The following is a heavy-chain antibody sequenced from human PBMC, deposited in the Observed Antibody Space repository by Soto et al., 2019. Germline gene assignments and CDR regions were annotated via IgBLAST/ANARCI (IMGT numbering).Heavy chain of an antibody. CDR1: GFTFSSYA. D-gene: IGHD1-7*01. V-gene: IGHV3-21*01. Sequence: GGSLRLSCAASGFTFSSYAMSWVRQAPGKGLEWVSAISSSSSYIYYADSVKGRFTISRDNAKNSLYLQMNSLRAEDTAVYYCARDLITGTTPAFDYWGQGTLVTVSS. J-gene: IGHJ4*02. CDR3: ARDLITGTTPAFDY. CDR2: ISSSSSYI.